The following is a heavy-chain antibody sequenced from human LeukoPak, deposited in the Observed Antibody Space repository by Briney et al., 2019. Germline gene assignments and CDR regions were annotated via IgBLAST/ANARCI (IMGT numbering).Heavy chain of an antibody. Sequence: SETLSLTCTVSGYSISSYYYWGWIRQPPGKGLEWIGYISGSGSTFYNPSLKSRVTISVDRSTNQFSLRLSSVTAADTAVYYCARERSDGSGSYMAFDIWGQGTMVTVSS. J-gene: IGHJ3*02. CDR1: GYSISSYYY. CDR3: ARERSDGSGSYMAFDI. V-gene: IGHV4-38-2*02. D-gene: IGHD3-10*01. CDR2: ISGSGST.